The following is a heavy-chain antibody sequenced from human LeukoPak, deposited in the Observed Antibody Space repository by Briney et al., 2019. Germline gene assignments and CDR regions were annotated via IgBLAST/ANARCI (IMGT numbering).Heavy chain of an antibody. J-gene: IGHJ6*03. D-gene: IGHD3-10*01. CDR1: GGSISGHY. Sequence: SETLSLTCTVSGGSISGHYWSWIRQPPGQGLEWIGDIYSSGRTNYNPSLKSRVTISVDTSKIQFSLKLSYVTSAHTAVYYCARYYGSGNYYMDVWGKGTTVTVSS. CDR2: IYSSGRT. V-gene: IGHV4-59*11. CDR3: ARYYGSGNYYMDV.